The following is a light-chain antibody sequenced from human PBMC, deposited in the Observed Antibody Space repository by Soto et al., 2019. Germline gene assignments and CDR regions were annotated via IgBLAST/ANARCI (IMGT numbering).Light chain of an antibody. CDR3: QQSSDWPT. CDR2: DAS. V-gene: IGKV3-11*01. J-gene: IGKJ3*01. Sequence: EIVLTQSPATLSLSPGERATLSCRASQSVSRYLAWYQHKPGQAPRLLIYDASNRATGIPARFSGSGSGTDFTLTISSLETEDFAVYYCQQSSDWPTFGPGTTVDIK. CDR1: QSVSRY.